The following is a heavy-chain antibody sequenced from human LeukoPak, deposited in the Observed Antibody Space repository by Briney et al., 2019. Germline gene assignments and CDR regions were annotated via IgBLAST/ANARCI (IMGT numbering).Heavy chain of an antibody. V-gene: IGHV1-46*01. Sequence: ASVKVSCKASGYTFTSYYMHWVRQAPGQGLGWMGIINPSGGSTSYAQKFQGRVTMTRDTSTSTVYMELSSLRSEDTAVYYCARDKHYYDPYDAFDIWGQGTMVTVSS. CDR1: GYTFTSYY. CDR2: INPSGGST. D-gene: IGHD3-22*01. J-gene: IGHJ3*02. CDR3: ARDKHYYDPYDAFDI.